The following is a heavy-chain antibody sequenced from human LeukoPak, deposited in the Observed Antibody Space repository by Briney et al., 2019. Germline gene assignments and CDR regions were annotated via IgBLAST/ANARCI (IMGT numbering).Heavy chain of an antibody. D-gene: IGHD4-17*01. Sequence: TWVRQHPGKGLEGIGYISYSGSTYYNPSLESRVTISGDTSKNQFSLKLSSVTAADTAVYYCARMKPYGDYGDYWGQGTLVTVSS. J-gene: IGHJ4*02. CDR2: ISYSGST. CDR3: ARMKPYGDYGDY. V-gene: IGHV4-31*02.